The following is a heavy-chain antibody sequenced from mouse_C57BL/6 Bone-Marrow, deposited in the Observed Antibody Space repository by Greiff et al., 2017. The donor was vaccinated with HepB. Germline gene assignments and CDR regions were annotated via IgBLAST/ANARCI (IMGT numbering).Heavy chain of an antibody. CDR3: TTPYYYGSRYYFDY. V-gene: IGHV14-4*01. CDR2: IDPENGDT. CDR1: GFNIKDDY. D-gene: IGHD1-1*01. J-gene: IGHJ2*01. Sequence: EVQLQQSGAELVRPGASVKLSCTASGFNIKDDYMHWVKQRPEQGLEWIGWIDPENGDTEYASKFQGKATITADTSSNTAYLQLSSLTPEDTAVYYCTTPYYYGSRYYFDYWGQGTTLTVSS.